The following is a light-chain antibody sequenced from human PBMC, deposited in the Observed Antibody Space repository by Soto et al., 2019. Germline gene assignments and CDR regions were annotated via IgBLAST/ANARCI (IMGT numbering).Light chain of an antibody. V-gene: IGKV1-5*01. CDR2: DVS. J-gene: IGKJ1*01. Sequence: DIQMTHPTPTPSASVGDRVTITCRASQSISGWLAWYQQKPGKAPKLLIYDVSSLESGVPSRFSGSGSGTEFTLAISSLQPDDFATYYCQQYNSYPWTFGQGTKVDI. CDR1: QSISGW. CDR3: QQYNSYPWT.